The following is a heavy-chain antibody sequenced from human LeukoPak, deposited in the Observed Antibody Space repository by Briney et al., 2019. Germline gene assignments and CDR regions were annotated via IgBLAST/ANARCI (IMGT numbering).Heavy chain of an antibody. CDR2: INPNSGGT. J-gene: IGHJ5*02. V-gene: IGHV1-2*06. CDR1: GYTFTSYD. D-gene: IGHD2-15*01. Sequence: ASVKVSCKASGYTFTSYDINWVRQATGQGLEWMGRINPNSGGTNYAQKFQGRVTMTRDTSISTAYMELSRLRSDDTAVYYCARAYCSGGSCYWADWFDPWGQGTLVTVSS. CDR3: ARAYCSGGSCYWADWFDP.